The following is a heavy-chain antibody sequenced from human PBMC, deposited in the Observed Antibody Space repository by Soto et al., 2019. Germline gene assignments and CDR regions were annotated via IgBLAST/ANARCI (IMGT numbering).Heavy chain of an antibody. J-gene: IGHJ4*02. CDR1: GYTFTSYA. CDR2: IIPIFGTA. D-gene: IGHD5-12*01. V-gene: IGHV1-69*13. CDR3: ARVRPDSGYAFDY. Sequence: SVKVSCKASGYTFTSYAMHWVRQAPGQGLEWMGGIIPIFGTASYAQKFQGRVTITADECTSTAYMELSSLRSEDTAVYYCARVRPDSGYAFDYWGQGTLVTVSS.